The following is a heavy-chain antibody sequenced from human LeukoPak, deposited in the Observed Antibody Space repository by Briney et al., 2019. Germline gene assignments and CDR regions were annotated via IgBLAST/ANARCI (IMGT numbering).Heavy chain of an antibody. CDR2: IYYSGST. J-gene: IGHJ4*02. D-gene: IGHD5-12*01. CDR3: ARAGIYSGYPYYFDY. CDR1: GGSISSYY. V-gene: IGHV4-59*01. Sequence: SETLSLTCTVSGGSISSYYWSWIRQRPGKGLEWIGYIYYSGSTNYNPSLKSRVTISVDTSKNQFSLKLSSVTAADTAVYYCARAGIYSGYPYYFDYWGQGTLVTVSS.